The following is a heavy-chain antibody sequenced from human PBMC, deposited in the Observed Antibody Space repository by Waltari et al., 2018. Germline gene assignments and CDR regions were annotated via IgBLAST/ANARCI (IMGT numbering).Heavy chain of an antibody. CDR3: ASGPTVTMVQGVIIY. CDR2: INPNSGGT. V-gene: IGHV1-2*06. J-gene: IGHJ4*02. D-gene: IGHD3-10*01. CDR1: GYTFTGYY. Sequence: QVQLVQSGAEVKKPGASVKVSCKASGYTFTGYYMHWVRQAPGQGLEWMGRINPNSGGTNYAQKFQGRVTMTRDTSISTAYMELSRLRSDDTAVYYCASGPTVTMVQGVIIYWGQGTLVTVSS.